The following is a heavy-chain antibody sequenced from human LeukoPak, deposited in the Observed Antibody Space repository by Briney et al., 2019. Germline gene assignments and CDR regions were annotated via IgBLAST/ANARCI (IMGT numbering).Heavy chain of an antibody. J-gene: IGHJ6*02. CDR3: VRSLGLSGWPYYYGMDV. V-gene: IGHV3-11*01. D-gene: IGHD6-19*01. CDR1: GITFSNYW. CDR2: IGRSDGIT. Sequence: GGSLRLSCAASGITFSNYWMSWVRQAPGKGLEWVSWIGRSDGITFYADSMKGRFTISRDNVKNSLYLQMNSLRAEDTAVYYCVRSLGLSGWPYYYGMDVWGQGTTVIVSS.